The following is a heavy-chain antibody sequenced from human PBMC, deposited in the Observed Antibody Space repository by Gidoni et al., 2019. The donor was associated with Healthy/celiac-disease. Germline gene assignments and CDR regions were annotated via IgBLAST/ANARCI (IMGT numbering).Heavy chain of an antibody. V-gene: IGHV3-33*01. D-gene: IGHD3-22*01. Sequence: QVQLVESGGGVVQPGRSLRLSCAASGFPFSSYGMHWVRQAPGKGLGGVAVIWYDGSNKYYADSVKGRFTISRDNSKNTLYLQMNSLRAEDTAVYYCARGVRGSGYTDYWGQGTLVTVSS. CDR1: GFPFSSYG. CDR2: IWYDGSNK. CDR3: ARGVRGSGYTDY. J-gene: IGHJ4*02.